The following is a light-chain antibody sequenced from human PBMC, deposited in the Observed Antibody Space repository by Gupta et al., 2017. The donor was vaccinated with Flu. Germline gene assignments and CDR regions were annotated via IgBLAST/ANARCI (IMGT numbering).Light chain of an antibody. J-gene: IGLJ3*02. CDR1: TYNIRTNS. Sequence: QSVLTQPPSASGTPGQSVTISCSGTTYNIRTNSVSWYQRLPGTAPKRLIHTDDQRPAGVPDRFSGSKSGTSASLAISGLQSEDEAHYYCASWDDSLSSWVFGGGTKLTVL. CDR3: ASWDDSLSSWV. V-gene: IGLV1-47*01. CDR2: TDD.